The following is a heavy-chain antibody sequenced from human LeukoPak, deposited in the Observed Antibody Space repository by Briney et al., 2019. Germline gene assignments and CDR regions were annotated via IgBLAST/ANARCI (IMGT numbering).Heavy chain of an antibody. J-gene: IGHJ4*02. Sequence: SETLSLTFTGSGGSISSGSYYWIWIRQPPGKRLEGIGYIYYSGSTNYNPSLKSRVTISVDTSKNQFSLKLSSVTAADTAVYYCARERGELLDYWGQGTLVTVSS. V-gene: IGHV4-61*01. CDR2: IYYSGST. CDR1: GGSISSGSYY. D-gene: IGHD1-26*01. CDR3: ARERGELLDY.